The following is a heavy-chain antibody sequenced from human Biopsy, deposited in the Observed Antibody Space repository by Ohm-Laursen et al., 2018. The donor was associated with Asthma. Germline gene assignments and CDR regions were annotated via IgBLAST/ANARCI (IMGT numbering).Heavy chain of an antibody. CDR3: VRDGTDDAFNI. V-gene: IGHV3-30*01. CDR1: GFSFSNFA. D-gene: IGHD1-1*01. CDR2: ISKDASTQ. Sequence: SLRLSCTAPGFSFSNFAIHWVRQAPGKGLEWVGVISKDASTQDYADSVKGRFTMARDNSKNTLDLQMNSQREEDMAEYYCVRDGTDDAFNIWGQGTVVSVSS. J-gene: IGHJ3*02.